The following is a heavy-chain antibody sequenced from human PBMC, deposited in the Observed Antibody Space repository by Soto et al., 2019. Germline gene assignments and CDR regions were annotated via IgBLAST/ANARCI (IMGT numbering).Heavy chain of an antibody. CDR1: GYTFTSYG. Sequence: APVKGSCKASGYTFTSYGISWVRQAPGQGLEWMGWISAYNGNTNYAQKLQGRVTMTTDTSTSTAYMELRSLRSDDTAVYYCARGHPYDILTGYSFYYYYGMDVWGQGTTVTVSS. J-gene: IGHJ6*02. CDR2: ISAYNGNT. V-gene: IGHV1-18*01. D-gene: IGHD3-9*01. CDR3: ARGHPYDILTGYSFYYYYGMDV.